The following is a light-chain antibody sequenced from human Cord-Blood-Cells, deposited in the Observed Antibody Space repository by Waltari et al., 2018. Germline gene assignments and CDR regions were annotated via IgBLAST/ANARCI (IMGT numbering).Light chain of an antibody. CDR1: QSISSY. V-gene: IGKV1-39*01. CDR3: QQSYSTPLP. Sequence: DIQMTQSPSSLSASVGHRVTITCRASQSISSYLNLYQQNPGKAPKLLIYAASSLQSGVPSRVSGSGSGTEFTLTISSLPPGELAAYYGQQSYSTPLPFGGGTKVEIK. CDR2: AAS. J-gene: IGKJ4*01.